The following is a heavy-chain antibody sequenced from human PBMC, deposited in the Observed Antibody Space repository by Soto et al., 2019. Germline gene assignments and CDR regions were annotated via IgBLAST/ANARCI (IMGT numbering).Heavy chain of an antibody. CDR3: ARVCEPYYYYYGMDV. CDR2: ISYDRGNK. J-gene: IGHJ6*02. V-gene: IGHV3-30-3*01. Sequence: QVQLVEAGGGVVQPGRSLSLSCAASGFTFSNFAMHWVRQAPGKGLEWVALISYDRGNKYYADSVKGRFTISRDNSNNTLYLQMNSLRAEDTAVYYCARVCEPYYYYYGMDVWGQGTTVTVSS. CDR1: GFTFSNFA.